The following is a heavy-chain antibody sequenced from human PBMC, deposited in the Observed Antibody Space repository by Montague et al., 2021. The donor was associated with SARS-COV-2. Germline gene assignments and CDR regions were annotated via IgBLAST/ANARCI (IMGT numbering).Heavy chain of an antibody. J-gene: IGHJ5*02. CDR3: ARRGSGSSWGWFDP. V-gene: IGHV3-30-3*01. CDR1: GFTFSSYA. Sequence: SLRLSCAASGFTFSSYAMHWVRQAPGKGLEWVAVISYDGSNKYYADSVKGRFTISRDNSKNTLYLQMNSLRAEDTAVYYCARRGSGSSWGWFDPWGQGTLVTVSS. CDR2: ISYDGSNK. D-gene: IGHD1-26*01.